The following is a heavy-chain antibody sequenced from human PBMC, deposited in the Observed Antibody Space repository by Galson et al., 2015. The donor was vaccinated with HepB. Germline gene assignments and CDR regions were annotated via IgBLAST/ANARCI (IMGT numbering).Heavy chain of an antibody. CDR1: GFTFSSYS. CDR2: ISSSSSYI. V-gene: IGHV3-21*01. CDR3: ARDWVKYCGGDCGFDP. D-gene: IGHD2-21*02. J-gene: IGHJ5*02. Sequence: SLRLSCAASGFTFSSYSMNWVRQAPGKGLEWVSSISSSSSYIYYADSVKGRFTISRDNAKNSLYLQMNSLRAEDTAVYYCARDWVKYCGGDCGFDPWGQGTLVTVSS.